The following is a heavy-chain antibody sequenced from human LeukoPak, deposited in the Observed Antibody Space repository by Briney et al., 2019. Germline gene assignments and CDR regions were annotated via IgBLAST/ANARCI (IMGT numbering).Heavy chain of an antibody. CDR3: AREKEQDFYGSGTYYWEPQFDY. Sequence: SETLSLTCTVSSGSISTSNYYWGWVRQPPGKALEWIGNIFYSGSTYYNPSPKSRVTMSVDTSKNQFSLKLSSVTAADTAVYYCAREKEQDFYGSGTYYWEPQFDYWGQGTLVTVSS. CDR1: SGSISTSNYY. J-gene: IGHJ4*02. D-gene: IGHD3-10*01. CDR2: IFYSGST. V-gene: IGHV4-39*07.